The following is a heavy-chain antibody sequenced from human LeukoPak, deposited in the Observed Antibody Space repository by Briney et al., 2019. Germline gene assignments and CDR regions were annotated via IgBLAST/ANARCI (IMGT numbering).Heavy chain of an antibody. CDR1: GFPFASYA. Sequence: GGSLRLSCAASGFPFASYAMSWVRQTPGKGLEWVSLTIGSVASTHYADSVKGRFTISRDNSKNTLYLQMNSLRADDTAVYFCAKGGYDYVEVGYFDYWGQGTVVTVSS. V-gene: IGHV3-23*01. CDR2: TIGSVAST. J-gene: IGHJ4*02. D-gene: IGHD5-12*01. CDR3: AKGGYDYVEVGYFDY.